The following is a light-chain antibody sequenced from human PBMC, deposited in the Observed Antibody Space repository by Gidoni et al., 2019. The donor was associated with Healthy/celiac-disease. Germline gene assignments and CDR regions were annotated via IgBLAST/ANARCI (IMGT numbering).Light chain of an antibody. CDR2: AAS. Sequence: AIQMPQSPSSLSASVGDRVTINCRASQGIRNDVGWYQQKPGKAPKLLIYAASSLQSGVPSRFSGSGSGTDFTLTISSLQPEDFATYYCLQDYNYPRTFGQGTKLEIK. J-gene: IGKJ2*01. CDR3: LQDYNYPRT. CDR1: QGIRND. V-gene: IGKV1-6*01.